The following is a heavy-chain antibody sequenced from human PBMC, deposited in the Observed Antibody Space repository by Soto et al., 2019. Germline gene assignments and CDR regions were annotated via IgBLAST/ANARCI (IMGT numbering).Heavy chain of an antibody. V-gene: IGHV4-34*01. D-gene: IGHD3-9*01. Sequence: QVQLQQWGAGLLKPSETLSLTCAVYGVSFSGYYWSWIRQPPGKGLEWFGEINHSGSTNYNPSLKCRVTISVDTSRNQFSLKLSSVTAADTALYYCARFTPYYDILTGYYYWFDPWGQGTLVTVSS. CDR1: GVSFSGYY. CDR3: ARFTPYYDILTGYYYWFDP. CDR2: INHSGST. J-gene: IGHJ5*02.